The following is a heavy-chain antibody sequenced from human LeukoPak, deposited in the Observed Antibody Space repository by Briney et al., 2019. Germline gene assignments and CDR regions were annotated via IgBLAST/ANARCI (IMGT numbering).Heavy chain of an antibody. Sequence: PGGSLRLSCAASGFTVSNNYMSWVRRAPGKGLDWLSDISYDGTDKNYADSVRGRFTISRDNSKNTLYLQINSLRAEDTAIYYCARGTFYYGDNYNTRAFGQPFDSWGQGTLVTVSS. CDR3: ARGTFYYGDNYNTRAFGQPFDS. J-gene: IGHJ4*02. CDR1: GFTVSNNY. D-gene: IGHD4/OR15-4a*01. CDR2: ISYDGTDK. V-gene: IGHV3-30*03.